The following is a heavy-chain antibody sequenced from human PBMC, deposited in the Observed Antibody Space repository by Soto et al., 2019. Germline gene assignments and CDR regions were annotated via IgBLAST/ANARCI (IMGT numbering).Heavy chain of an antibody. Sequence: SQTLSSTCAISGDSVSSNRSAWNWIRQSPSRGLEWLGRTYYRSKWYNDYAVSVKSRITINPDTSKNQFSLQLNSVTPEDTAVYYCARDGPRFLEWLHRDYYYMDVWGKGTPVTVS. D-gene: IGHD3-3*01. CDR3: ARDGPRFLEWLHRDYYYMDV. CDR2: TYYRSKWYN. J-gene: IGHJ6*03. CDR1: GDSVSSNRSA. V-gene: IGHV6-1*01.